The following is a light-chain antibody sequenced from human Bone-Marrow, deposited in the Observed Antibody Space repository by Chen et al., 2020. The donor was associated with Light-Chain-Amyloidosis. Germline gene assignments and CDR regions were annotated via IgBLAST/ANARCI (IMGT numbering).Light chain of an antibody. V-gene: IGLV3-21*02. J-gene: IGLJ3*02. CDR1: NIGSTS. Sequence: SYVLTQPSSVSVAPGQTATIACGGHNIGSTSVHWYQQTPGQAPLLVVYDDSDRPSGIPERLSGANSGNTATLTIRRVEAGDEADYCCQVWDRSSDRPVFGGGTKLTVL. CDR3: QVWDRSSDRPV. CDR2: DDS.